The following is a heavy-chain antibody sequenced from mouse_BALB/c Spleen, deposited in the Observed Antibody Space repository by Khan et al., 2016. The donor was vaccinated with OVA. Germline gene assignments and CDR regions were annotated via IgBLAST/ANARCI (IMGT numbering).Heavy chain of an antibody. CDR2: ISPGSGDT. V-gene: IGHV1-77*01. D-gene: IGHD1-2*01. J-gene: IGHJ3*01. CDR1: GYTFTDYY. CDR3: ARRNYFGYTFAY. Sequence: QVQLQQSGAELARPGASVKLSCKASGYTFTDYYITWVKQRSGQGLEWIGEISPGSGDTYYNESFKGKATLTADKSSSPAYNQHRSLTSEASAVYFCARRNYFGYTFAYWGQGTLVTVSA.